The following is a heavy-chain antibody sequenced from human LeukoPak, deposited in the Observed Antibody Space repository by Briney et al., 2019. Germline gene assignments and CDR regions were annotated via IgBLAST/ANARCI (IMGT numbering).Heavy chain of an antibody. CDR1: GYSFTSYL. D-gene: IGHD3-10*01. Sequence: GEALKISCKGSGYSFTSYLIGWVRQLPGKGLEWMGIIYPGDSDTRYSPSFQGQVTISADKSISTAYLQWSSLKASNTAMYYCARSFRGSDSFDIWGQGTMVTVSS. CDR3: ARSFRGSDSFDI. J-gene: IGHJ3*02. CDR2: IYPGDSDT. V-gene: IGHV5-51*01.